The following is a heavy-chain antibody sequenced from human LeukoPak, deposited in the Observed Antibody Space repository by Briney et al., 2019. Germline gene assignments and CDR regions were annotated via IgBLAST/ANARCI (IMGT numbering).Heavy chain of an antibody. D-gene: IGHD3-9*01. V-gene: IGHV4-38-2*02. Sequence: SETLSLTCTISGYSISSGYYWGWIRQPPGKGLEWIGSIYHSGSTYYNPSLKSRVTISVDTSKNQFSLKLSSVTAADTAVYYCARGHYDIFLFGFDYWGQGTLVTVSS. CDR3: ARGHYDIFLFGFDY. CDR2: IYHSGST. J-gene: IGHJ4*02. CDR1: GYSISSGYY.